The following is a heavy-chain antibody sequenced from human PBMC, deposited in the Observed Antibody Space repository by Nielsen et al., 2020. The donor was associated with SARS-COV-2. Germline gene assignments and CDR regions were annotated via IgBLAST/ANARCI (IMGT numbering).Heavy chain of an antibody. V-gene: IGHV3-30*12. J-gene: IGHJ6*02. Sequence: GESLKISCEMSGFSFTNYGMHWVRQAPGKGLEWVALIYYDGGNQHYADSVRGRFTISRDNSRGRLYLQMNSLKAEDTAVYYCTTVRARRYCSSISCYANGMDVWGRGTTVTVSS. CDR2: IYYDGGNQ. CDR1: GFSFTNYG. CDR3: TTVRARRYCSSISCYANGMDV. D-gene: IGHD2-2*01.